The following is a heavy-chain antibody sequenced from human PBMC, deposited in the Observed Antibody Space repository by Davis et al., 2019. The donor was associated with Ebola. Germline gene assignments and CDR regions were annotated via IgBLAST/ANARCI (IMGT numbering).Heavy chain of an antibody. CDR2: IWYDGSNK. J-gene: IGHJ6*02. CDR3: ARDRGITFGGVIVRLYGMDV. Sequence: GESLKISCAASGFTFSSYGMHWVRQAPGKGLEWVAVIWYDGSNKYYADSVKGRFTISRDNSKNTLYLQMNSLRAEDTAVYYCARDRGITFGGVIVRLYGMDVWGQGTTVTVSS. V-gene: IGHV3-33*01. D-gene: IGHD3-16*02. CDR1: GFTFSSYG.